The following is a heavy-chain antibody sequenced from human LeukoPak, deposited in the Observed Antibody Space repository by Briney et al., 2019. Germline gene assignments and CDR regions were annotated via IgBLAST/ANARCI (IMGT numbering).Heavy chain of an antibody. CDR2: INHSGST. D-gene: IGHD4-11*01. J-gene: IGHJ6*03. CDR3: ASDTVTKRFVLGVYYYMDV. V-gene: IGHV4-34*01. CDR1: GGSFSGYY. Sequence: SETLSLTCAVYGGSFSGYYWSWIRQPPGKGLEGSGEINHSGSTNYNPSLKSRVTISVDTSKNQVPLKLSSVTAAATAVYYCASDTVTKRFVLGVYYYMDVWGKGTTVTVSS.